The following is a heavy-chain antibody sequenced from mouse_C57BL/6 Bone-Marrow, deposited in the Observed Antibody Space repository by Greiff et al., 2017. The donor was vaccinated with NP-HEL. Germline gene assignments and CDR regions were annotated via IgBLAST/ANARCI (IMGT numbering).Heavy chain of an antibody. Sequence: LQQSGPELVKPGASVKISCKASGYSFTGYYMNWVKQSPEKSLEWIGEINPSTGGTTYNQKFKAKATLTVDKSSSTAYMQLKSLTSEDSAVYYCARLRYWYFDVWGTGTTVTVSS. D-gene: IGHD1-1*01. CDR3: ARLRYWYFDV. V-gene: IGHV1-42*01. CDR2: INPSTGGT. CDR1: GYSFTGYY. J-gene: IGHJ1*03.